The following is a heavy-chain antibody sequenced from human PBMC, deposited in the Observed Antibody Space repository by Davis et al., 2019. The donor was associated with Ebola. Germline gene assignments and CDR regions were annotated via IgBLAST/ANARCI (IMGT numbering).Heavy chain of an antibody. CDR3: ARLRRGYQLLYAEGYYYYMDV. CDR1: GYSFTSYW. V-gene: IGHV5-51*01. CDR2: IYPGDSDT. Sequence: GESLKISCKGSGYSFTSYWIGWVRQMPGKGLEWMGIIYPGDSDTRYSPSFQGQVTISADKSISTAYLQWSSLKASDTAMYYCARLRRGYQLLYAEGYYYYMDVWGKGTTVTVSS. D-gene: IGHD2-2*02. J-gene: IGHJ6*03.